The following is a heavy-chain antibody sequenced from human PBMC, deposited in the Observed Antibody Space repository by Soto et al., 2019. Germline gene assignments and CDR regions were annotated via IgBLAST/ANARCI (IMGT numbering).Heavy chain of an antibody. V-gene: IGHV4-59*01. J-gene: IGHJ3*02. CDR3: ARGRGGTYDDFDI. D-gene: IGHD1-26*01. Sequence: SETLSLTCTVSGGSMSRYYWSWIRQPPGKGLEWIGYIYYSGTTNYNPSLKSRVTILLDTSKNQFSLKLVSLTAADTAFYYCARGRGGTYDDFDIWGQGTLVSV. CDR1: GGSMSRYY. CDR2: IYYSGTT.